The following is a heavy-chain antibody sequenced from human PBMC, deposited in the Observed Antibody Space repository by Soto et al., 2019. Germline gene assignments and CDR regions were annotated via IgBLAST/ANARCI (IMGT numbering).Heavy chain of an antibody. CDR3: ARIYCSSSTCDSWFDP. J-gene: IGHJ5*02. CDR2: IDPRDSYT. V-gene: IGHV5-10-1*01. D-gene: IGHD2-2*01. CDR1: GYTFTAFW. Sequence: PGESLKMSCTGFGYTFTAFWISWVRQMPWRGLEWMGRIDPRDSYTNYSPSFQGHVTISVDKSISTAYLQWGSLKASDTAMYYCARIYCSSSTCDSWFDPWGQGTLVTVSS.